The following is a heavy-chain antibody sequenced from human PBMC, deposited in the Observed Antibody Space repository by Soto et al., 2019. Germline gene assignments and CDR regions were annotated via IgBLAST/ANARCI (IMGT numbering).Heavy chain of an antibody. J-gene: IGHJ4*02. V-gene: IGHV3-23*01. D-gene: IGHD2-21*01. CDR3: VKRRDGYPHY. CDR2: ISGSGVNT. CDR1: GFTFSSYA. Sequence: HPGGSLRLSCAASGFTFSSYAMSWVRQAPGKGLEWVSGISGSGVNTDYADSVKGQFTISRDNSKNTLYLQMNSLRVEDTAVYYCVKRRDGYPHYWGQGTLVTVSS.